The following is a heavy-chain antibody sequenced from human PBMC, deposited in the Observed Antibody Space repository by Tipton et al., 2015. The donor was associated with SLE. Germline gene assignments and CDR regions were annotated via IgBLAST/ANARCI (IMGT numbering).Heavy chain of an antibody. CDR3: GRDRGGGYFDY. J-gene: IGHJ4*02. Sequence: SLRLSCAASGFSFSDHYMDWVRQAPGKGLEWLGRIRNKANGDKPEYAASVRGRCTISRDDSENSLYLQMNSLKTEDTAVYYCGRDRGGGYFDYWGQGTLVTVSS. CDR2: IRNKANGDKP. D-gene: IGHD2-15*01. V-gene: IGHV3-72*01. CDR1: GFSFSDHY.